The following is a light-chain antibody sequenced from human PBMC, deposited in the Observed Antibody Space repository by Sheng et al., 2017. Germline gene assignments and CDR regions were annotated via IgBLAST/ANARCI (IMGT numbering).Light chain of an antibody. CDR1: QGISSY. J-gene: IGKJ1*01. CDR3: QQYYSYPRT. V-gene: IGKV1-8*01. CDR2: AAS. Sequence: AIRMTQSPSPFSASTGDRVTITCRASQGISSYLAWYQQKPGKAPKLLIYAASTLQSGVPSRFSGSGSGTDFTLTISCLQSEDFATYYCQQYYSYPRTFGQGTKVE.